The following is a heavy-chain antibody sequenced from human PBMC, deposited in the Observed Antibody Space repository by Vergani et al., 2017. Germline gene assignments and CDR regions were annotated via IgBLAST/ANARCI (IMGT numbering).Heavy chain of an antibody. CDR2: IKSKTDGGTT. Sequence: VQLVESGGGVVQPGRSLRLSCAASGFTFSNAWMSWVRQAPGKGLEWVGRIKSKTDGGTTDYAAPVKGRFTISRDDSKNTLYLQMNSLKTEDTAVYYCTTGPTGGLVVVVAATDYWGQGTLVTVSS. D-gene: IGHD2-15*01. V-gene: IGHV3-15*01. CDR1: GFTFSNAW. CDR3: TTGPTGGLVVVVAATDY. J-gene: IGHJ4*02.